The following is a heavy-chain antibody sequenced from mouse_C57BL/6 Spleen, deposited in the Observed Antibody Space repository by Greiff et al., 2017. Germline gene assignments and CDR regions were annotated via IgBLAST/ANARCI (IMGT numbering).Heavy chain of an antibody. CDR2: IDPETGGT. J-gene: IGHJ3*01. CDR1: GYTFTDYE. Sequence: VKLVESGAELVRPGASVTLSCKASGYTFTDYEMHWVKQTPVHGLEWIGAIDPETGGTAYNQKFKGKAILTADKSSSTAYMELRSLTSEDSAVYYCTRDGNYVGFAYWGQGTLVTVSA. CDR3: TRDGNYVGFAY. D-gene: IGHD2-1*01. V-gene: IGHV1-15*01.